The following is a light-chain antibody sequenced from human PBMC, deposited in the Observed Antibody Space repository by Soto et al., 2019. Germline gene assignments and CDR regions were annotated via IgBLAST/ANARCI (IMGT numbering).Light chain of an antibody. V-gene: IGLV2-14*01. CDR1: SSDVGYYNY. J-gene: IGLJ1*01. Sequence: QSVLTQPASVSGSPGQSITISCTGTSSDVGYYNYVSWYRQHPGKAPRLMIYEVNNRPSGVSNRFSGSKSGNTASLTISGLQAEDEADYYCSSYTSSSTLFGTGTKVTVL. CDR3: SSYTSSSTL. CDR2: EVN.